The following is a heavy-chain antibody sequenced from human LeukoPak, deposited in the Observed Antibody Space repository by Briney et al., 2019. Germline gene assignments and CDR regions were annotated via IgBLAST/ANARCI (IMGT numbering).Heavy chain of an antibody. CDR3: ARRARPTFMDV. Sequence: GGSLRLSCAASGFTLRSHALHWVRQAPGKGLEYISGISGDGGSTSYATSVRGRFIMSRDTSKNMLHLQMAGLRAEDTAVYYCARRARPTFMDVWGKGTTVTVSS. D-gene: IGHD1-26*01. CDR1: GFTLRSHA. J-gene: IGHJ6*03. V-gene: IGHV3-64*01. CDR2: ISGDGGST.